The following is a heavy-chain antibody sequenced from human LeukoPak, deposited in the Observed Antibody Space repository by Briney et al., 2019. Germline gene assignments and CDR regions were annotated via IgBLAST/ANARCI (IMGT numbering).Heavy chain of an antibody. V-gene: IGHV1-69*01. D-gene: IGHD2-2*01. CDR3: AEAPYYCGSTSCYYYYYMGG. CDR1: GGTFRSYV. Sequence: SVKVSCKASGGTFRSYVFSWVRQAPGQGLEWMGAIEPLFDSTNYAQQFQGRVTITADESTSTVFMDRSSLTYEDTAVYYCAEAPYYCGSTSCYYYYYMGGWGNGTTVTVSS. J-gene: IGHJ6*03. CDR2: IEPLFDST.